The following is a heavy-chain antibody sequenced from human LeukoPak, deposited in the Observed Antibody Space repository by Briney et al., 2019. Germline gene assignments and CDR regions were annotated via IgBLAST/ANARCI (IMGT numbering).Heavy chain of an antibody. Sequence: PGGSLRLSCAASGFTFSSYAMSWVRQAPGKGLEWVSAISGSGGSTYYADSVKGRFTISRDNSKNTLYLLMNSLRAEDTAVYYCARQGLPDFWSGYLDYWGQGTLVTVSS. D-gene: IGHD3-3*01. J-gene: IGHJ4*02. CDR2: ISGSGGST. CDR1: GFTFSSYA. V-gene: IGHV3-23*01. CDR3: ARQGLPDFWSGYLDY.